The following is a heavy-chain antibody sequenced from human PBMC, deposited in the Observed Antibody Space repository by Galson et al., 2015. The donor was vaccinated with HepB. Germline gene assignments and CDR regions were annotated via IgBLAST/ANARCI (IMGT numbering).Heavy chain of an antibody. Sequence: SVKVSCKASGYTFTSYYMHWVRQAPGQGLEWMGIINPSGGSTSYAQKFQGRVTMTRDTSTSTVYMELSSLRSEDTAVYYCARDGAGVVVVAATRAFDIWGQGTMVTVSS. CDR2: INPSGGST. D-gene: IGHD2-15*01. CDR3: ARDGAGVVVVAATRAFDI. CDR1: GYTFTSYY. V-gene: IGHV1-46*03. J-gene: IGHJ3*02.